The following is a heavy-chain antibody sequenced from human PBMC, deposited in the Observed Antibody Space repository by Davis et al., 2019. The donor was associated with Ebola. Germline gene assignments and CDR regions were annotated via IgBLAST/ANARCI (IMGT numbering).Heavy chain of an antibody. J-gene: IGHJ2*01. CDR3: ARERRLRVRYFDL. CDR2: ISSSSSYI. Sequence: GESLKISCAASGFTFSSYSMNWVRQAPGKGLEWVSSISSSSSYIYYADSVKGRFTISRDNAKNSLYLQMNSLRAEDTAVYYCARERRLRVRYFDLWGRGTLVTVSS. D-gene: IGHD4-11*01. V-gene: IGHV3-21*01. CDR1: GFTFSSYS.